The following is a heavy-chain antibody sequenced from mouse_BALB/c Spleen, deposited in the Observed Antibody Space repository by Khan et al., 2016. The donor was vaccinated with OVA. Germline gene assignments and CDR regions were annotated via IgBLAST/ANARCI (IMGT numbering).Heavy chain of an antibody. Sequence: EVELVESGPGLVKPSQSLSLTCTVSGSSITSDYAWNWIRQFPGNKLEWMGYIRYSGTTSYNPSLKSRISITRDTSKNQFFLQLNSVTTEDTATYYGARDGNWYFDVWGAGTTVTVSS. CDR2: IRYSGTT. CDR1: GSSITSDYA. D-gene: IGHD2-1*01. CDR3: ARDGNWYFDV. J-gene: IGHJ1*01. V-gene: IGHV3-2*02.